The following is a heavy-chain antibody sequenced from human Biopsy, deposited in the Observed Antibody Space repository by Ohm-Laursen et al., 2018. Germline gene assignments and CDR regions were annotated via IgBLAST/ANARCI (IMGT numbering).Heavy chain of an antibody. J-gene: IGHJ3*02. CDR3: ARWTPEYDSSRYYLDAFDI. D-gene: IGHD3-22*01. V-gene: IGHV4-4*07. CDR1: GGSLSSYY. CDR2: SYSSGST. Sequence: SDTLSLTCTVSGGSLSSYYWCWIRQPPGQGMEWIGRSYSSGSTNYNPSLTSRVTFSMYTSKRQFPFTLSLVTAADPAVYYCARWTPEYDSSRYYLDAFDIWGQGTKVTVSS.